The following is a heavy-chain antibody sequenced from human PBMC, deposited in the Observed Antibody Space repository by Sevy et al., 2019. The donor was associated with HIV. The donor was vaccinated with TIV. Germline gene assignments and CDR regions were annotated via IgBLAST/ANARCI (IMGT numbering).Heavy chain of an antibody. D-gene: IGHD3-22*01. J-gene: IGHJ4*02. Sequence: GESLKISCAASGFTVSSNYMNWVRQAPGKGLEWVSIIYSGGSTYYADSVKGRFTISRDNSKTTLYLQMNSLRAEDTAVYYCARVGFDSSGSYNRGGYFDYWGQGTLVTVSS. CDR1: GFTVSSNY. CDR2: IYSGGST. V-gene: IGHV3-53*01. CDR3: ARVGFDSSGSYNRGGYFDY.